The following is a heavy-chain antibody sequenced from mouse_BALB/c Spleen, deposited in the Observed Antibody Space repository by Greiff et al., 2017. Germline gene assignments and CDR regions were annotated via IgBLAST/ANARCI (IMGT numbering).Heavy chain of an antibody. CDR1: GYSFTSYW. CDR2: IYPGNSDT. Sequence: VQLQQSGPVLARPGASVKMSCKASGYSFTSYWMHWVKQRPGQGLEWIGAIYPGNSDTSYNQKFKGKAKLTAVTSASTAYMELSSLTNEDSAVYYCTRCDAFLDYAMDYWGQGTAVTVAA. V-gene: IGHV1-5*01. J-gene: IGHJ4*01. CDR3: TRCDAFLDYAMDY.